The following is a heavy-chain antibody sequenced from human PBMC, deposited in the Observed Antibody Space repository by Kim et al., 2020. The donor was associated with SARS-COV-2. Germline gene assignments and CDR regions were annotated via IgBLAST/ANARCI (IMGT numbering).Heavy chain of an antibody. Sequence: GGSLRLSCAASGFTFSSYSMNWVRQAPGKGLEWVSSISSSSSYIYYADSVKGRFTISRDNAKNSLYLQMNSLRAEDTAVYYCARDKQSRHYYGSGSYLYYFYYGMDVWGQGTTVTVSS. D-gene: IGHD3-10*01. V-gene: IGHV3-21*01. J-gene: IGHJ6*02. CDR2: ISSSSSYI. CDR1: GFTFSSYS. CDR3: ARDKQSRHYYGSGSYLYYFYYGMDV.